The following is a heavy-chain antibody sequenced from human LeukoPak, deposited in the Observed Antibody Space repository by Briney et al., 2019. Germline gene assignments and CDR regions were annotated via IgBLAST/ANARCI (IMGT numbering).Heavy chain of an antibody. Sequence: GRSLRLSCAASGFTFSSYGMHWVRHAPGKGLEWVAVISYDGSNKYYADSVKGRFTISRDNSKNTLYLQMNSLRAEDTAVYFCAKYGSYNYYDRSPDYWGQGTLVTVSS. V-gene: IGHV3-30*18. D-gene: IGHD3-22*01. CDR2: ISYDGSNK. J-gene: IGHJ4*02. CDR1: GFTFSSYG. CDR3: AKYGSYNYYDRSPDY.